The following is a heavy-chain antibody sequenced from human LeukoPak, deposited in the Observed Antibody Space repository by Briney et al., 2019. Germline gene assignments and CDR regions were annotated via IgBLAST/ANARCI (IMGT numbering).Heavy chain of an antibody. J-gene: IGHJ5*02. Sequence: SETLSLTCTVSGGSISNYYWSWIRQPPGKGLEWIGYIYYSGSTNYNPSLKSRVTISVDTSKNQFSLKLSSVTAADTAVYYCARGGYYGSGNDFRFDPWGQGTLVTVSS. CDR2: IYYSGST. CDR1: GGSISNYY. CDR3: ARGGYYGSGNDFRFDP. D-gene: IGHD3-10*01. V-gene: IGHV4-59*01.